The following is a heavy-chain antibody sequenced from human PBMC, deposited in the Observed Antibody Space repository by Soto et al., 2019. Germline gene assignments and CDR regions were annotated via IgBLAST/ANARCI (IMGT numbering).Heavy chain of an antibody. D-gene: IGHD6-13*01. CDR3: ARDWQQRAYYYYGMDV. V-gene: IGHV1-8*01. Sequence: QVQLVQSGAEVKKPGASVKVSCKASGYTFTSYDINWVRQATGQGLEWMGWMNPNSGNTGYAQKFQGRVTITADESTSTAYMELSSLRSEDTAVYYCARDWQQRAYYYYGMDVWGQGTTVTVSS. J-gene: IGHJ6*02. CDR2: MNPNSGNT. CDR1: GYTFTSYD.